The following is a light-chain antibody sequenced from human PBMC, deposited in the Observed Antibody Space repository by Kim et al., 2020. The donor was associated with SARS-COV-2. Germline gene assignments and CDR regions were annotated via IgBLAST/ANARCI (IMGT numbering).Light chain of an antibody. CDR3: TSRDSNGNKMV. Sequence: SSELTQDPAVSVALGQTVRITCQGDSLRRYYASWYQQKPGQAPRLVIYSTNKRPSGIPDRFSGSSPGNTASLTITGDQAEDEADYYSTSRDSNGNKMVFG. CDR2: STN. CDR1: SLRRYY. V-gene: IGLV3-19*01. J-gene: IGLJ2*01.